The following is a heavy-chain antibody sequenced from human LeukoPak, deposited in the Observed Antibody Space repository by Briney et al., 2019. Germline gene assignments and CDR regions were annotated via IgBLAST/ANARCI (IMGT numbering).Heavy chain of an antibody. J-gene: IGHJ4*02. V-gene: IGHV1-46*01. Sequence: ASVKVSCKASGYTFTSYYMHWVRQAPGQGLEWMGIINPSGGSTSYAQKFQGRVTMTRDTSTSTVYMELSSLRSEDTAVYYCARDPYYDSRGYYPYFDYWGQGTLVTVSS. CDR2: INPSGGST. D-gene: IGHD3-22*01. CDR3: ARDPYYDSRGYYPYFDY. CDR1: GYTFTSYY.